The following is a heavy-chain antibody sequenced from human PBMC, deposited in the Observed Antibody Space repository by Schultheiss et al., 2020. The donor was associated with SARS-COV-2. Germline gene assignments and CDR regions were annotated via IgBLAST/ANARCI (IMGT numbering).Heavy chain of an antibody. Sequence: GGSLRLSCSASGFTFSSYWMHWVRQAPGKGLEWVSYISSSGSTIYYADSVKGRFTISRDNAKNSLYLQMNSLRAEDTAVYYCARDFRAHQWLGQWGQGTLVTVSS. V-gene: IGHV3-48*04. CDR1: GFTFSSYW. CDR3: ARDFRAHQWLGQ. CDR2: ISSSGSTI. D-gene: IGHD6-19*01. J-gene: IGHJ4*02.